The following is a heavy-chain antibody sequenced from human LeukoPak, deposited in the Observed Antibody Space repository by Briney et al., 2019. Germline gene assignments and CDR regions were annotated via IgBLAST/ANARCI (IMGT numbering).Heavy chain of an antibody. Sequence: GGSLRLSCAAYGFTFDDFAMHWVRQAPGKGLEWVSGISWSSETIGYANSVKGRFTISRDNAKNSLYLQMNSLRAGDTAVYYCARGTDRFDYWGQGTLVTVSS. V-gene: IGHV3-9*01. J-gene: IGHJ4*02. CDR2: ISWSSETI. CDR1: GFTFDDFA. CDR3: ARGTDRFDY.